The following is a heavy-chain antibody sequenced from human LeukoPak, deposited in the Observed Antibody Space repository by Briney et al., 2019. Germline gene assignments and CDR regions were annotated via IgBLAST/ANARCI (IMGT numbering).Heavy chain of an antibody. CDR3: ARQEEWELPIDY. V-gene: IGHV4-39*01. J-gene: IGHJ4*02. D-gene: IGHD1-26*01. Sequence: SETLSPTCTVSGGSISSSSYYWGWIRQPPGKGLEWIGSIYYSGSTYYNPSLKSRVTISVDTSKNQYSLKLSSVTAADTAVYYCARQEEWELPIDYWGQGTLVTVSS. CDR1: GGSISSSSYY. CDR2: IYYSGST.